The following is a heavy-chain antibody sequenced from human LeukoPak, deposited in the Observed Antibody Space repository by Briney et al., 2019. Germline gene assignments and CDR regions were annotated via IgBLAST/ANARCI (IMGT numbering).Heavy chain of an antibody. D-gene: IGHD5-18*01. V-gene: IGHV3-66*01. CDR2: IYSGGST. J-gene: IGHJ6*02. Sequence: GGSLRLSCAASGFTVSSNYMSWVRQAPGKGLEWVSVIYSGGSTYYADSVKGRFTISRDNSKNTLYLQMNSLRAEDTAVYYCARDDGGYSYVTGEYYYYGMDVWGQGTTVTVSS. CDR1: GFTVSSNY. CDR3: ARDDGGYSYVTGEYYYYGMDV.